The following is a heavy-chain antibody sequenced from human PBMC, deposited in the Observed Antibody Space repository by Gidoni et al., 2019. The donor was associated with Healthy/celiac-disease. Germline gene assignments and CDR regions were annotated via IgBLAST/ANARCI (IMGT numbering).Heavy chain of an antibody. D-gene: IGHD3-3*01. CDR2: ISGSGGST. CDR3: AKDLSDFWSGSLSYDYYGMDV. V-gene: IGHV3-23*01. CDR1: GFTFSSYA. Sequence: GSLRLSCAASGFTFSSYAMSWVRQAPGKGLEWVSAISGSGGSTYYADSVKGRFTISRDNSKNTLYLQMNSLRAEDTAVYYCAKDLSDFWSGSLSYDYYGMDVWGQGTTVTVSS. J-gene: IGHJ6*02.